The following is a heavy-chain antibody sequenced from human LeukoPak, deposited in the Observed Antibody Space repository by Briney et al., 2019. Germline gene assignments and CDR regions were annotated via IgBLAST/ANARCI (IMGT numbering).Heavy chain of an antibody. CDR2: ISPSGDIT. D-gene: IGHD3-10*01. Sequence: GGTLRLSCAASGFTFSNNGMNWVRQAPGKGLEWVSGISPSGDITYYADSVKGRFTISRDNSKNTLYLEVISLTAEDTAVYYCARDDAWLRFGEWSQGTLVTVSS. J-gene: IGHJ4*02. V-gene: IGHV3-23*01. CDR3: ARDDAWLRFGE. CDR1: GFTFSNNG.